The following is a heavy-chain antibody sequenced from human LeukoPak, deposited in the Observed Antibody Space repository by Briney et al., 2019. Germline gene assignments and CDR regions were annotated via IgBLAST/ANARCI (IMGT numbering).Heavy chain of an antibody. CDR3: ARDLGSVAIFGVVDY. D-gene: IGHD3-3*01. Sequence: GASVKVSCKASGYTFTSYAMNWVRQAPGQGLEWMGWINTNTGNPTYAQGFTGRFVFSLDTSVSTAYLQISSLKAEDTAVYYRARDLGSVAIFGVVDYWGQGTLVTVSS. V-gene: IGHV7-4-1*02. CDR2: INTNTGNP. J-gene: IGHJ4*02. CDR1: GYTFTSYA.